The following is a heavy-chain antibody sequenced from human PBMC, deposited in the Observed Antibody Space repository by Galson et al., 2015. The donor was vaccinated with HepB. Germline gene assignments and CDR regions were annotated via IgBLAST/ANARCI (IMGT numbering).Heavy chain of an antibody. J-gene: IGHJ6*02. CDR2: ISYDGSNK. CDR1: GFTFSTYA. Sequence: SLRLSCAASGFTFSTYAMHWVRQAPGKGPEWVAVISYDGSNKYYADSVKGRFTISRDNSKSTLYLQTTSLRAEDTAVYYCAREVEQQLVVLRNYYYYGMDVWGQGTTVTVSS. V-gene: IGHV3-30-3*01. CDR3: AREVEQQLVVLRNYYYYGMDV. D-gene: IGHD6-13*01.